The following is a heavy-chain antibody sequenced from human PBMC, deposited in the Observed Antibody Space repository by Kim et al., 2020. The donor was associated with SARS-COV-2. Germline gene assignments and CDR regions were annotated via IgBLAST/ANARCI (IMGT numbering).Heavy chain of an antibody. V-gene: IGHV1-2*02. Sequence: ASVKVSCKAAGYTFTGYDIHWVRQAPGQGLEWMGWINPNSGDTGSAQKLQGRVTMTSDTSLGTAYMELSGLRLDDTAVYYCARGSGTCGIKDCENDYWGQ. CDR2: INPNSGDT. D-gene: IGHD1-20*01. CDR1: GYTFTGYD. CDR3: ARGSGTCGIKDCENDY. J-gene: IGHJ4*02.